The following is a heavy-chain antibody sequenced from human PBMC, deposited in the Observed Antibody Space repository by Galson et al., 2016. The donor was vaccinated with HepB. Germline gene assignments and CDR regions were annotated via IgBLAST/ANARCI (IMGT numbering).Heavy chain of an antibody. CDR3: AKDLSSSWSPLGFGYYAMDV. CDR2: ISGTGTGT. Sequence: SLRLSCAASGFTFQSYAMTWVRQAPGKGLEWVSAISGTGTGTFYADSVKGRFTISRDNSEDTVDLQMNSLTVEDTAIYYCAKDLSSSWSPLGFGYYAMDVWGKGTTVTVSS. V-gene: IGHV3-23*01. CDR1: GFTFQSYA. D-gene: IGHD6-6*01. J-gene: IGHJ6*04.